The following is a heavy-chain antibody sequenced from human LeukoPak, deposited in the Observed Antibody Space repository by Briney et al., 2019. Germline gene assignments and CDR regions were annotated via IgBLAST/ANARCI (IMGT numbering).Heavy chain of an antibody. CDR2: ISAYNGDT. Sequence: ASVKVSCKASGYTFTSYGISWARQAPGQGLEWMGWISAYNGDTNYAQKFQGRVTMTTDTSTSTGYMELRSLTSDDTAVYYCARDLKRTVGATTASDYWGQGTLVTVSS. V-gene: IGHV1-18*01. CDR1: GYTFTSYG. CDR3: ARDLKRTVGATTASDY. J-gene: IGHJ4*02. D-gene: IGHD1-26*01.